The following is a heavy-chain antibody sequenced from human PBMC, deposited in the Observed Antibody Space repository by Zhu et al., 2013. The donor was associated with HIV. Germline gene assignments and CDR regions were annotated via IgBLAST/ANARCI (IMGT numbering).Heavy chain of an antibody. Sequence: EVQLVESGGGLVQPGGSLRLSCTASGFTFSSSEMNWVRQAPGKGLEWVSVIYSGGSTYYADSVKGRFTISRDNSKNTLYLQMNSLRAEDTAVYYCARDRVEPWGGTAIHPFDYWGQGTLVTVSS. J-gene: IGHJ4*02. V-gene: IGHV3-66*01. CDR2: IYSGGST. CDR1: GFTFSSSE. CDR3: ARDRVEPWGGTAIHPFDY. D-gene: IGHD2-21*02.